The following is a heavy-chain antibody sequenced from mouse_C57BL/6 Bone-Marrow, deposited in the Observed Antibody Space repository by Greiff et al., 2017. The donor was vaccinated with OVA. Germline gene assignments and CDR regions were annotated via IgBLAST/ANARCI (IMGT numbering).Heavy chain of an antibody. CDR3: ARHDYGSSCAY. J-gene: IGHJ3*01. CDR2: ISSGGSYT. D-gene: IGHD1-1*01. V-gene: IGHV5-6*01. CDR1: FFPFRRYG. Sequence: ELKLVESGGALVPPGGSLPLSCASSFFPFRRYGMSWVRPTPAQRLAWVAPISSGGSYTYYPDSVKGRFTFSIDNAKNTLDLQMSSRKSEDTAMYYCARHDYGSSCAYWGQGTLVTVSA.